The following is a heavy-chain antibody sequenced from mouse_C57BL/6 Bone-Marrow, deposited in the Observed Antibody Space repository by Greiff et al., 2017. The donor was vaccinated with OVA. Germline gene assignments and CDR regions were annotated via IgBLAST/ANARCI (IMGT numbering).Heavy chain of an antibody. CDR1: GFTFNTYA. J-gene: IGHJ4*01. CDR2: IRSKSSNYAT. CDR3: VRELRHAMDY. Sequence: EADGGLVQPKGSLTLSCAASGFTFNTYAMHWVRQAPGKGLEWVARIRSKSSNYATYYADSVRDRFTISRDDSQSMLYLQMNNLKTEDTAMYYCVRELRHAMDYWGQGTSVTVSS. V-gene: IGHV10-3*01. D-gene: IGHD1-1*01.